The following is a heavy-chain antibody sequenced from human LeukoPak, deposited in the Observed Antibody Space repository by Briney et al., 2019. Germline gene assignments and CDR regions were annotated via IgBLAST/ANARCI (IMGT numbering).Heavy chain of an antibody. D-gene: IGHD3-10*01. J-gene: IGHJ5*02. CDR1: GGSFSGYY. V-gene: IGHV4-34*01. CDR3: ARGSLGSYYNGPTGNWFDP. CDR2: MNHSGST. Sequence: PSETLSLTCAVYGGSFSGYYWSWIRQPPGKGLEWIGEMNHSGSTNYNPSLKSRVTISVDTSKNQFSLKLSSVTAADTAVYYCARGSLGSYYNGPTGNWFDPWGQGTLVTVSS.